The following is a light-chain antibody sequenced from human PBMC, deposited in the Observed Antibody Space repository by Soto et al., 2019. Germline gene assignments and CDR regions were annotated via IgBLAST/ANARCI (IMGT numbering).Light chain of an antibody. J-gene: IGLJ3*02. CDR2: DDR. CDR1: NIGDKR. CDR3: QVWDDRGLHVV. V-gene: IGLV3-21*02. Sequence: SYELTQAPSVSVAPGQTARITCGGDNIGDKRVHWYQQRPGQAPVLVVYDDRDRPSGIPERFSGSNSGNTATLTISRVEGGDEADYYCQVWDDRGLHVVFGGGTKLTVL.